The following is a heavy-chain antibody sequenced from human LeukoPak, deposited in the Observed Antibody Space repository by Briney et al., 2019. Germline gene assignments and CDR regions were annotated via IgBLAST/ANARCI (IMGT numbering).Heavy chain of an antibody. CDR3: ARGANRLSGAFDI. J-gene: IGHJ3*02. D-gene: IGHD1-14*01. Sequence: GGSLRLSCAASGFTVDSNYLSWVRQAPGKGLEWVSTIYTGGNTYYAASVKGRFTISRDFSKNTVFLHMNSLRAEDTAMYYCARGANRLSGAFDIWGQGTMVTVSS. CDR2: IYTGGNT. CDR1: GFTVDSNY. V-gene: IGHV3-53*01.